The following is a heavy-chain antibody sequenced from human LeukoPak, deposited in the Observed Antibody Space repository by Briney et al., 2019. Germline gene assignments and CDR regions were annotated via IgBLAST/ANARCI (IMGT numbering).Heavy chain of an antibody. CDR2: IYSGGST. CDR3: ARNWFDP. J-gene: IGHJ5*02. Sequence: GGSLRLSCAASGFTVSSDYIGWVRQAPGKGLEWVSVIYSGGSTYYADSVKGRFTISRDKSKNTVYLQMNSLRFEDTAMYYCARNWFDPWGQGTLVTVSS. CDR1: GFTVSSDY. V-gene: IGHV3-53*05.